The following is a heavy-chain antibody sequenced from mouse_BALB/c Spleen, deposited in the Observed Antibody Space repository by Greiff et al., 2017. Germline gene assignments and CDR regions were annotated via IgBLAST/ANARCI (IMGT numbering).Heavy chain of an antibody. CDR2: INPSNGGT. CDR1: GYTFTSYY. V-gene: IGHV1S81*02. CDR3: TKDGNRGFEY. J-gene: IGHJ3*01. Sequence: QVQLQQSGAELVKPGASVKLSCKASGYTFTSYYMYWVKQRPGQGLEWIGEINPSNGGTNFNEKFKGKATLTVDKSSSTAYMQLSSLTSEDSAVYYCTKDGNRGFEYWGQGTLVTVSA. D-gene: IGHD2-1*01.